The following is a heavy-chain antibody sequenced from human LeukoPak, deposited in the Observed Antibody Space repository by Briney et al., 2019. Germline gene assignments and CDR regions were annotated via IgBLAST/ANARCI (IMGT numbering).Heavy chain of an antibody. CDR3: ARENSGWYGAFDI. V-gene: IGHV3-74*01. CDR1: GFTFSSYW. Sequence: PGGPLRLSCAASGFTFSSYWMHWVRQAPGKGLVWVSRINSDGSSTSYADSVKGRFTISRDNAKNTLYLQMNSLRAEDTAVYYCARENSGWYGAFDIWGQGTMVTVSS. D-gene: IGHD6-13*01. J-gene: IGHJ3*02. CDR2: INSDGSST.